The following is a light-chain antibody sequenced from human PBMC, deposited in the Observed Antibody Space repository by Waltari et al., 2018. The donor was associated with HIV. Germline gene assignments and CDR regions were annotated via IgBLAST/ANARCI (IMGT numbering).Light chain of an antibody. J-gene: IGKJ1*01. CDR1: QSIYNW. CDR2: KAS. V-gene: IGKV1-5*03. CDR3: QQYKSFRT. Sequence: DIQMTQSPSTLSASIGDRVTITCRASQSIYNWLAWYQQKAGKAPKVLIYKASILKSGVPSRFSGSGVGTEFSLTINGLQPDDSATYYCQQYKSFRTFGQGTKVEI.